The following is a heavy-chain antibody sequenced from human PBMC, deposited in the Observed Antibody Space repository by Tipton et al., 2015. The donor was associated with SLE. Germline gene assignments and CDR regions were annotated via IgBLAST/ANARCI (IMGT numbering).Heavy chain of an antibody. CDR1: GGSISSHY. V-gene: IGHV4-59*11. Sequence: LRLSCIVSGGSISSHYWSWVRQPPGKGLEWIGYIYYSGSTNYNPSLKSRVTISVDTSKNQFSLKLSSVAAADTAVYYCAEASAGRNFDYWGQGTLVTVSS. J-gene: IGHJ4*02. D-gene: IGHD6-13*01. CDR2: IYYSGST. CDR3: AEASAGRNFDY.